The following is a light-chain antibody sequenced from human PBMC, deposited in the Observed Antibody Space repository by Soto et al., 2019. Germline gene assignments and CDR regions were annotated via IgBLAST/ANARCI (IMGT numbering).Light chain of an antibody. CDR1: ESVSTF. V-gene: IGKV3-11*01. Sequence: EIVLTQSPATLSLSPGERATLSCRASESVSTFLAWYQQKPGQAPRLLIYEASSRATGIPARFSGGGSGTVFTLPISRLEPEDFAVYYCQQRSNWPWTFCQGTKVEI. CDR2: EAS. CDR3: QQRSNWPWT. J-gene: IGKJ1*01.